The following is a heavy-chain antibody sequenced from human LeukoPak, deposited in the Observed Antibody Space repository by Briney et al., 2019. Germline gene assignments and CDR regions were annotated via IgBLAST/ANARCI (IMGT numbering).Heavy chain of an antibody. CDR1: GFTFSSYA. J-gene: IGHJ4*02. Sequence: PGGSLRLSCAASGFTFSSYAMSWVRQAPGKGLEWVSAISGSGGSTYYADSVKGRFTIYRDNSKNTLYLQMNSLRAEDTAVYHCAKDRELELPFDYWGQGTLVTVSS. CDR3: AKDRELELPFDY. V-gene: IGHV3-23*01. CDR2: ISGSGGST. D-gene: IGHD1-7*01.